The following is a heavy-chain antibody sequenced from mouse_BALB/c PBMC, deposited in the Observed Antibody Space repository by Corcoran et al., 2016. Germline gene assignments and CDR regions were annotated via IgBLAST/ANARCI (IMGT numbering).Heavy chain of an antibody. D-gene: IGHD1-1*01. CDR2: INPYNGAT. V-gene: IGHV1-26*01. Sequence: EVQLQRSGPELVKPGASVKISCKASGYSFTGYYMHWVKQSHVKSLEWIGRINPYNGATSYNQNFKDKASLTVDKSSSTAYMELHSLTSEDSAVYYCARDYYGSKGDWYFDVWGAGTTVTVSS. CDR3: ARDYYGSKGDWYFDV. CDR1: GYSFTGYY. J-gene: IGHJ1*01.